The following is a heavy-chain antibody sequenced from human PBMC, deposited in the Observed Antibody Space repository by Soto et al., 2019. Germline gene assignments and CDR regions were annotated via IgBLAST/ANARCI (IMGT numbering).Heavy chain of an antibody. CDR3: ATGLSTRGYYMYA. J-gene: IGHJ6*03. CDR1: GFSFSIYW. D-gene: IGHD1-26*01. V-gene: IGHV3-74*01. Sequence: EVQLVESGGGLVQPGGSLILSCAASGFSFSIYWMHWVRQAPGKGPVWVSRIITDGSSTSYAYSVKGRFTISRDNATNTLYLQINSLRAEDTAVYYCATGLSTRGYYMYAWGKGSTVTVSS. CDR2: IITDGSST.